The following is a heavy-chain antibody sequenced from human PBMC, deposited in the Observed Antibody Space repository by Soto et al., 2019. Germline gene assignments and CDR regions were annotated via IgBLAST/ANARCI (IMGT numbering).Heavy chain of an antibody. CDR2: ISYDGKQT. CDR3: ARDGWGSNWYFDL. CDR1: GVTFKDYG. Sequence: PGGSLRLSCGAPGVTFKDYGMHWVRQAPGKGLEWVAAISYDGKQTYYADSVKGRFTISKDKSERTLFLQMNSLRVDDTAVYYCARDGWGSNWYFDLWGRGTLVTVSS. V-gene: IGHV3-30*03. D-gene: IGHD3-16*01. J-gene: IGHJ2*01.